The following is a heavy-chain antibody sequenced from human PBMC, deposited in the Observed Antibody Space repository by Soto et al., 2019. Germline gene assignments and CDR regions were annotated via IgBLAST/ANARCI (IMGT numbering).Heavy chain of an antibody. CDR2: ISSSSSTI. J-gene: IGHJ3*02. CDR1: GFTFSSYS. V-gene: IGHV3-48*02. CDR3: ARERGGYHPVDI. D-gene: IGHD3-22*01. Sequence: EVPLVESGAGSVQPGGSLSLSCAASGFTFSSYSMNWVRQAPGKGLEWVSYISSSSSTIYYADSVKGRFTNSRDEAKNPLYLQMNSPRDEDTAVYYCARERGGYHPVDIWCQGTMVTVSS.